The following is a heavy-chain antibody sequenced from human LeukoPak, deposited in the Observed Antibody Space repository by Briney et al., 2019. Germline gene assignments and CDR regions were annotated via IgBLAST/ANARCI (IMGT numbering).Heavy chain of an antibody. J-gene: IGHJ5*02. CDR2: MNPNSGNT. CDR1: RYTFTSYD. Sequence: GASVKVSCKASRYTFTSYDINWVRQATGQGLEWMGWMNPNSGNTGYAQKFQGRVTMTRNTSISTAYMALSSLRSEDTAVYYCARRAVAAYNWFDPWGQGTLVTVSS. V-gene: IGHV1-8*01. CDR3: ARRAVAAYNWFDP. D-gene: IGHD6-19*01.